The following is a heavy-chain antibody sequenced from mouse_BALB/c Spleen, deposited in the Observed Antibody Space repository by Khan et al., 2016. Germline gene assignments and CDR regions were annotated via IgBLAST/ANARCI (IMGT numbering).Heavy chain of an antibody. V-gene: IGHV4-1*02. J-gene: IGHJ2*01. CDR1: GFDFSRYW. CDR3: ARLHYYGYMNY. Sequence: EVKLLESGGGLVQPGGSLKLSCAASGFDFSRYWMSWVRQAPGKGLEWIGEINPDSSTINYTPSLQDKFIISKDNAKNTLYLQMSKGRSEDTALYYCARLHYYGYMNYWGQGTTLTVSS. CDR2: INPDSSTI. D-gene: IGHD1-2*01.